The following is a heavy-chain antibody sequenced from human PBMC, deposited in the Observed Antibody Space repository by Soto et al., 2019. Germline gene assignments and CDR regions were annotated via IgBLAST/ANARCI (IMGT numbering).Heavy chain of an antibody. D-gene: IGHD6-13*01. CDR3: AKAVNSGWFYYGMDV. V-gene: IGHV5-51*01. CDR2: IYPGDSDT. Sequence: PXEFLKISYQGSGYSCTNYWIAWVRQIPGKGLEYMGIIYPGDSDTRYSPSFQGQVTISVDKSISTAYLQWSSLKASDTAMFYCAKAVNSGWFYYGMDVWGQGTTVTVSS. CDR1: GYSCTNYW. J-gene: IGHJ6*02.